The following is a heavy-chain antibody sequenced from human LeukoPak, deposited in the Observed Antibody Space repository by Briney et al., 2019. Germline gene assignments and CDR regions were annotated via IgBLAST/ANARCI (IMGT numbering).Heavy chain of an antibody. D-gene: IGHD5-18*01. Sequence: PSETLSLTCTVSGGSISSYYWSWIRQPPGKGLECIGYIYYSGTTNYNPSPKSRVTISVDTSKNQFSLKLSSVTAADTAVYYCARLPRYSYGSEYYYYYGMDVWGQGTTVTVSS. CDR1: GGSISSYY. CDR3: ARLPRYSYGSEYYYYYGMDV. V-gene: IGHV4-59*08. J-gene: IGHJ6*02. CDR2: IYYSGTT.